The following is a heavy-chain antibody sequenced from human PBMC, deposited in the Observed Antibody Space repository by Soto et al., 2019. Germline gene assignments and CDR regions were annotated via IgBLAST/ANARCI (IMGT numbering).Heavy chain of an antibody. CDR1: GGTFSSYA. D-gene: IGHD2-2*01. V-gene: IGHV1-69*01. Sequence: QVQLVQSGAEVKKPGSSVKVSCKASGGTFSSYAISWVRQAPGQGLEWMGGIIPIFGTANYAQKFQGRVTITEDESTSTAYMELSSLRSEDTAVYYCARDELHIVVVPAAIKDYYYGMDVWGQGTTVTVSS. J-gene: IGHJ6*02. CDR3: ARDELHIVVVPAAIKDYYYGMDV. CDR2: IIPIFGTA.